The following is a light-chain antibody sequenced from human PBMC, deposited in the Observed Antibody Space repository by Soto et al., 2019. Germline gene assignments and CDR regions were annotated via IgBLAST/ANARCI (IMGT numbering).Light chain of an antibody. Sequence: QSVLPQPPSVSGSPGQSDTISCTGTSSDVGKYDRVSWYQQPPGTAPRLVMYEVTNRPSGVPARFSGSKSGNTASLTISGLQAEDEADYFCSSYTSASRYVFGAGTKVTVL. V-gene: IGLV2-18*02. CDR2: EVT. J-gene: IGLJ1*01. CDR3: SSYTSASRYV. CDR1: SSDVGKYDR.